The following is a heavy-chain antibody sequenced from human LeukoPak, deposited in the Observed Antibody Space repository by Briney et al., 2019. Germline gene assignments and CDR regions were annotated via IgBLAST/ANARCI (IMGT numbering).Heavy chain of an antibody. Sequence: PGGSLRLSCAASGLTVSNTYMSWVRQAPGKGLEWVSVIYSGGRTFYADSVKGRFTISRDGSTNSLTLQMNSLRVEDTAVYYCARHDSVPRWCMDVWGLGTTVTVSS. CDR1: GLTVSNTY. CDR3: ARHDSVPRWCMDV. J-gene: IGHJ6*02. V-gene: IGHV3-66*04. CDR2: IYSGGRT. D-gene: IGHD2-15*01.